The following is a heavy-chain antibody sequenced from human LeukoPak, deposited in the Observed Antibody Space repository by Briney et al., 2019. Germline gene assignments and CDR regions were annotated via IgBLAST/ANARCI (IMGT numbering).Heavy chain of an antibody. CDR2: ISYDGSNK. J-gene: IGHJ4*02. CDR3: AKSLPGVTTLDY. V-gene: IGHV3-30*18. Sequence: GGSLTLSCAASRFTHSSYGRHWVRQAPGKGLEGVGVISYDGSNKYYADSVKGRFTISTDNSKTTLYLQMNSLRAEDTAVYYCAKSLPGVTTLDYWGQGTLVTVSS. CDR1: RFTHSSYG. D-gene: IGHD4-17*01.